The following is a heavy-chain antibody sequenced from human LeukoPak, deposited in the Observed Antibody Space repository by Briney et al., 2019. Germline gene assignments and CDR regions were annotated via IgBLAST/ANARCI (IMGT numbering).Heavy chain of an antibody. V-gene: IGHV1-69*05. CDR3: ARGWTTVTRGGSYYMDV. J-gene: IGHJ6*03. CDR1: GGTFSSYA. CDR2: IIPIFGTA. D-gene: IGHD4-17*01. Sequence: SVKVSCKASGGTFSSYAISWVRQAPGQGLEWMGGIIPIFGTANYAQKFQGRVTITTDESTSTAYMELSSLRSEDTAAYYCARGWTTVTRGGSYYMDVWGKGTTVTVSS.